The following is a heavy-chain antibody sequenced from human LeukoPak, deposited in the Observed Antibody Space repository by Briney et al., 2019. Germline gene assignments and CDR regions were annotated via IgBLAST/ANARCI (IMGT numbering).Heavy chain of an antibody. CDR2: IYSGGST. J-gene: IGHJ4*02. CDR1: GFTVSSNY. V-gene: IGHV3-53*01. CDR3: ARDLNYDSAY. D-gene: IGHD3-22*01. Sequence: PGGSLRLSCAASGFTVSSNYMSWVRQAPGKGLEWVSVIYSGGSTYYADSVKGRFTISRDNSKNTVYLQMNSLRVEDTAVYYCARDLNYDSAYWGQGTLVTVSS.